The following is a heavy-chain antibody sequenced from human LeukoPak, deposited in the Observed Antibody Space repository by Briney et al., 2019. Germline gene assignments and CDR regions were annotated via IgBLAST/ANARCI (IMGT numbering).Heavy chain of an antibody. Sequence: PSETLSLTCAVYGGSFSGYYWSWIRQPPGKRLEWIGEINHSGSTNYNPSLKSRVTISVDTSKNQFSLKLSSVTAADTAVYYCASREGTPIAAAGKFDYWGQGTLVTVSS. J-gene: IGHJ4*02. CDR3: ASREGTPIAAAGKFDY. D-gene: IGHD6-13*01. V-gene: IGHV4-34*01. CDR1: GGSFSGYY. CDR2: INHSGST.